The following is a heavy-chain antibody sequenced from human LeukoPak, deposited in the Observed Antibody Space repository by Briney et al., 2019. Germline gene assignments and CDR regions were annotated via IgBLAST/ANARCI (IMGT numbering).Heavy chain of an antibody. V-gene: IGHV3-7*01. CDR2: IKQDGSEK. CDR3: ARVYFQYYYDSSGQNDY. CDR1: GFTFSSYW. D-gene: IGHD3-22*01. Sequence: VGSLRLSCAASGFTFSSYWMSWVRQAPGKGLEWVANIKQDGSEKYYVDSVKGRFTISRDNAKNSLYLQMNSLRAEDTAMYYCARVYFQYYYDSSGQNDYWGQGILVTVSS. J-gene: IGHJ4*02.